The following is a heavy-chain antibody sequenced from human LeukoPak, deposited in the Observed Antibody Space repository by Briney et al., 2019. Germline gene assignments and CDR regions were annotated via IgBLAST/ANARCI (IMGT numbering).Heavy chain of an antibody. V-gene: IGHV4-4*07. CDR3: ARDREIAAAADDAFDI. Sequence: SETLSLTCTVSGGSISSYYWSWIRQPAGKGLEWIGRIYTSGSTNYNPPLKSRVTMSVDTSKNQFSLKLSSVTAADTAVYYCARDREIAAAADDAFDIWGQGTMVTVSS. CDR2: IYTSGST. J-gene: IGHJ3*02. CDR1: GGSISSYY. D-gene: IGHD6-13*01.